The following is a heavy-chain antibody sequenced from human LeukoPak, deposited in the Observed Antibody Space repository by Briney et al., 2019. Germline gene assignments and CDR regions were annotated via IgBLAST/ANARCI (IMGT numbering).Heavy chain of an antibody. V-gene: IGHV3-23*01. CDR2: MNNGPGAT. J-gene: IGHJ6*02. CDR1: GFSSSTSP. CDR3: AKTHYDLLDV. Sequence: GGSLRVSCAASGFSSSTSPMSWVRQPPGKGLEWVSAMNNGPGATFYRDSVRGRFTISRDDSKSTLYLQMNSLRAEDTGTYYCAKTHYDLLDVWGQGTTVTVSS. D-gene: IGHD5-12*01.